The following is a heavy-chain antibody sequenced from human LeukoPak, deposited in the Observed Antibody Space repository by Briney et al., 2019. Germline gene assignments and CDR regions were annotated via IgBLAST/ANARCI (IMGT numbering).Heavy chain of an antibody. CDR3: AKDLELGYCSGGSCYPFDP. V-gene: IGHV3-23*01. Sequence: PGGSLRLSCAASGFTFSSYAMSWVRQAPGKGLEWVSAISGSGGSTYYADSVKGRFAISRDNSKNTLYLQMNSLRAEDTAVYYCAKDLELGYCSGGSCYPFDPWGQGTLVTVSS. D-gene: IGHD2-15*01. J-gene: IGHJ5*02. CDR2: ISGSGGST. CDR1: GFTFSSYA.